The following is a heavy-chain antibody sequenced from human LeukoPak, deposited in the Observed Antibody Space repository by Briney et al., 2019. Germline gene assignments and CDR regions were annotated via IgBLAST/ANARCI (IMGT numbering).Heavy chain of an antibody. D-gene: IGHD2-21*01. V-gene: IGHV3-23*01. Sequence: GGSRRLSCAASGFTFSSYAMSWVRQAPGKGLEWVSAISGSGGSTYYAYSVKGRFTISRDNSKNTLYPQMNSLRAEDTSVYYCAKFLPTHIVVANYYFDYWGQGTLVTVSS. CDR1: GFTFSSYA. CDR3: AKFLPTHIVVANYYFDY. CDR2: ISGSGGST. J-gene: IGHJ4*02.